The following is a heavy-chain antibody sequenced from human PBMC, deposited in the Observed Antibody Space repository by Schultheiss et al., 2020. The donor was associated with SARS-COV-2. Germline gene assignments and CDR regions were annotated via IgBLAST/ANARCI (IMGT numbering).Heavy chain of an antibody. D-gene: IGHD6-19*01. CDR2: INHSGST. V-gene: IGHV4-39*01. CDR3: ARQTRIAVAGIDY. J-gene: IGHJ4*02. CDR1: GGSISSGGYY. Sequence: SETLSLTCTVSGGSISSGGYYWSWIRQSPGKGLEWIGEINHSGSTNYNPSLKSRVTISVDTSKNQFSLKLSSVTAADTAVYYCARQTRIAVAGIDYWGQGTLVTVSS.